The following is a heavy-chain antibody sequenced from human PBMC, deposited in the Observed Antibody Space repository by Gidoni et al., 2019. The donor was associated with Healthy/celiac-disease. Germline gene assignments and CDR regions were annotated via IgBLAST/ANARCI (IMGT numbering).Heavy chain of an antibody. CDR3: AREGGGLVVYATRFDP. CDR1: GYTFTSYA. CDR2: LNTNTGNP. J-gene: IGHJ5*02. V-gene: IGHV7-4-1*02. D-gene: IGHD2-8*02. Sequence: QVQLVQSGSELQKPGASVKVSCMATGYTFTSYAMNWVRQAPGKGLEWMGWLNTNTGNPTYAQGFTGRFVFALDTSVSTAYLQISSLKAEDTAVYYCAREGGGLVVYATRFDPWGQGTLVTVSS.